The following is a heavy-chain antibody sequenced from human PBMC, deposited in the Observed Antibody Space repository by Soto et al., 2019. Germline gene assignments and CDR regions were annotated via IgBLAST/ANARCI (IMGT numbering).Heavy chain of an antibody. Sequence: PGGSLRLSCAASGFTFSSYAMSWVRQAPGKGLEWVSAISGSGGSTYYADSVKGRFTISRDNSKNTLYLQMNSLRAEDTAVYYCAKIPGVFVTGYYYYGMDVWGQGTTVTVSS. CDR1: GFTFSSYA. V-gene: IGHV3-23*01. CDR3: AKIPGVFVTGYYYYGMDV. J-gene: IGHJ6*02. CDR2: ISGSGGST. D-gene: IGHD1-20*01.